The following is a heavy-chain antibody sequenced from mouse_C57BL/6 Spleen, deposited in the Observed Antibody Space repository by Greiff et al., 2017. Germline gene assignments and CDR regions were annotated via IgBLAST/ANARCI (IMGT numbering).Heavy chain of an antibody. Sequence: QVQLQQPGAELVRPGSSVKLSCKASGYTFTSYWMHWVKQRPIQGLEWIGNIYPSDSATHYNQTFKDKATLTVDKYSSTAYRQLSSLTSEDSAVYYSARSGDYAMDYWGQGTSVTVSS. CDR1: GYTFTSYW. D-gene: IGHD3-2*02. CDR2: IYPSDSAT. V-gene: IGHV1-52*01. J-gene: IGHJ4*01. CDR3: ARSGDYAMDY.